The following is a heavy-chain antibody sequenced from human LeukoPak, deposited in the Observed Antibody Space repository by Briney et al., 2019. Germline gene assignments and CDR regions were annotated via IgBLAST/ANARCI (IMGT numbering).Heavy chain of an antibody. V-gene: IGHV3-74*01. J-gene: IGHJ4*02. CDR1: GYTFSSYW. D-gene: IGHD1-14*01. CDR3: ARSNQADDY. Sequence: GGSLRLSCAASGYTFSSYWMHWVRQVPGRGLVWVARINPGGSSITYADSVKGRFTISRDNAKNTLYLQMDSLRAEDTGVYYCARSNQADDYWGQGTLVTVSS. CDR2: INPGGSSI.